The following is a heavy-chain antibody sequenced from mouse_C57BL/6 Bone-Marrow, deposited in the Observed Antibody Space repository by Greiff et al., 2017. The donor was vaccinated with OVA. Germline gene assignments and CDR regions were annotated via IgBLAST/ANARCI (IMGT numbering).Heavy chain of an antibody. V-gene: IGHV1-50*01. CDR1: GYTFTSYW. D-gene: IGHD1-1*01. CDR3: GGFSSYWYFDV. CDR2: IDPSDSYT. J-gene: IGHJ1*03. Sequence: QVQLQQPGAELVKPGASVKLSCKASGYTFTSYWMQWVKQRPGQGLEWIGEIDPSDSYTNYNQKFKGKATLTVDTSSSTAYMQLSSLTSEDSAVYYCGGFSSYWYFDVWGTGTTVTVSS.